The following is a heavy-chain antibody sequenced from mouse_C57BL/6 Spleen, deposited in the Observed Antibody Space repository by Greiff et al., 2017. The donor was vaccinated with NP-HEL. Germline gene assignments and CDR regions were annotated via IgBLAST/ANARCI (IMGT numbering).Heavy chain of an antibody. D-gene: IGHD2-4*01. J-gene: IGHJ3*01. CDR3: TLIFYDYGPFAY. V-gene: IGHV1-15*01. CDR2: IDPETGGT. Sequence: QVQLQQSGAELVRPGASVTLSCKASGYTFTGYEMPWVKQTPVHGLEWIGAIDPETGGTAYNQKFKGKAILTADKSSSTAYMELRSLTAEDSAVYYCTLIFYDYGPFAYWGQGTLVTVSA. CDR1: GYTFTGYE.